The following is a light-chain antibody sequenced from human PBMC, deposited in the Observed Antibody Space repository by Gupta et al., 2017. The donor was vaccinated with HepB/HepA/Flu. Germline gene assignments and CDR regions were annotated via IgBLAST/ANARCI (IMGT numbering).Light chain of an antibody. CDR1: SSDVGGYNY. CDR2: DDT. Sequence: QSALTQPRAVSGSPGQSVTISCTGTSSDVGGYNYVSWYQHHPGKATQLLIYDDTKRHSGVPDSFSGSKSGNTASLTIAGLQAEDETDYYCGSYAGSPYVFGTGTKVTVL. J-gene: IGLJ1*01. CDR3: GSYAGSPYV. V-gene: IGLV2-11*01.